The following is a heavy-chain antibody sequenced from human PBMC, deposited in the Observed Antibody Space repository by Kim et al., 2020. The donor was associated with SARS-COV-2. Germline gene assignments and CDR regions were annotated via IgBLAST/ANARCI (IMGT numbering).Heavy chain of an antibody. J-gene: IGHJ6*02. Sequence: GGSLRLSCAASGFTSSSYSMNWVRQAPGKGLEWVSSISSSSSYIYYADSVKGRFTISRDNAKNSLYLQMNSLRAEDTAVYYCARVLEFPTGWVSNGMDVWGQGPTVTVSS. CDR3: ARVLEFPTGWVSNGMDV. D-gene: IGHD3-3*01. CDR2: ISSSSSYI. CDR1: GFTSSSYS. V-gene: IGHV3-21*01.